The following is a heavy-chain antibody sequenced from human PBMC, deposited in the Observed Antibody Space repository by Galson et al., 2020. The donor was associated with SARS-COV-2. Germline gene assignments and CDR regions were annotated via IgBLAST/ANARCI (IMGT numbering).Heavy chain of an antibody. CDR2: IYYSGTT. Sequence: SETLSLTCTVSGDSINSGENYWSWIRQPPGKGLEWIGYIYYSGTTYYNLSLKSRITISVDASKNHFSLRLSSVTAADTAVYYCARAGGYSSGFDGFDIWGQGTMVTVSS. CDR3: ARAGGYSSGFDGFDI. CDR1: GDSINSGENY. V-gene: IGHV4-30-4*01. D-gene: IGHD5-18*01. J-gene: IGHJ3*02.